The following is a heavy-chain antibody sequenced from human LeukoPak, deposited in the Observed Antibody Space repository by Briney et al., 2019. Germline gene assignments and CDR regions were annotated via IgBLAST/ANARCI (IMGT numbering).Heavy chain of an antibody. Sequence: GASVKVSCKASGYTFTNYDINWVRQATGRGLEWMGWMNPNSGNTGYAQKFQGRVTITTDESTSTAYMELSSLRSEDTAVYYCARAPLIAAAGTLNYWGQGTLVTVSS. J-gene: IGHJ4*02. V-gene: IGHV1-8*03. D-gene: IGHD6-13*01. CDR3: ARAPLIAAAGTLNY. CDR1: GYTFTNYD. CDR2: MNPNSGNT.